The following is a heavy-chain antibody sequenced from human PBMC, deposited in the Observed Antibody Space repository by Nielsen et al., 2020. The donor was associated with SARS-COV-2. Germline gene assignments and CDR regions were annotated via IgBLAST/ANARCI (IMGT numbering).Heavy chain of an antibody. J-gene: IGHJ4*02. Sequence: GESLKISCAASGFKFSSYDMHWVRQAPGKGLEWVSSIDSSGYTYYEGSVKGRFTVSRENAMNSLYLQMNSLRAEDTAVYYCARPPYWGQGTLVTVSS. V-gene: IGHV3-13*04. CDR2: IDSSGYT. CDR3: ARPPY. CDR1: GFKFSSYD.